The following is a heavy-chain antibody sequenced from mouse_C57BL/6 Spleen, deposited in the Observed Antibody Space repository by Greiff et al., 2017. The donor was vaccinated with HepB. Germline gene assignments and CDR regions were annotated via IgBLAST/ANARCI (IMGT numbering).Heavy chain of an antibody. D-gene: IGHD1-1*01. CDR2: ISYDGSN. V-gene: IGHV3-6*01. CDR1: GYSITSGYY. J-gene: IGHJ1*03. Sequence: VQLQQSGPGLVKPSQSLSLTCSVTGYSITSGYYWNWIRQFPGNKLEWMGYISYDGSNNYNPSLKNRISITRDTSKNQFFLKLNSVTTEDTATYYCARDYYGSSYGWYFDVWGTGTTVTVSS. CDR3: ARDYYGSSYGWYFDV.